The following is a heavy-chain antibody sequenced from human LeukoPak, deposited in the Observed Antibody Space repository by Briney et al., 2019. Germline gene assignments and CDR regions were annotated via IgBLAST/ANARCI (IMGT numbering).Heavy chain of an antibody. CDR1: RFIFSNHW. D-gene: IGHD6-13*01. CDR3: ARGRGSWYGVYFDY. J-gene: IGHJ4*02. V-gene: IGHV3-7*01. Sequence: GGSLRLSCAASRFIFSNHWMTWVRQAPGKGLEWVAMINQDGSDKYYADSVKGRFTISRDNAKNSLYLQLNSLRTEDTAVYYCARGRGSWYGVYFDYWGQGTLVTVSS. CDR2: INQDGSDK.